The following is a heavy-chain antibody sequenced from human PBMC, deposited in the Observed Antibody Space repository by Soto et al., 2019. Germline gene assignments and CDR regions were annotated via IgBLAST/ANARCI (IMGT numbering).Heavy chain of an antibody. CDR2: LSGSGGST. J-gene: IGHJ4*02. CDR3: AKDRGIAAAADYFDY. CDR1: GFTFSSYA. Sequence: EVQLLESGGGLVQPGGSLRLSCAASGFTFSSYAMSWVRQAPGKGLEWVSALSGSGGSTYYADSVKGRFTIARDNSKNTLYLQMNSLRAEDTAVYYCAKDRGIAAAADYFDYWGQGTLVTVSS. V-gene: IGHV3-23*01. D-gene: IGHD6-13*01.